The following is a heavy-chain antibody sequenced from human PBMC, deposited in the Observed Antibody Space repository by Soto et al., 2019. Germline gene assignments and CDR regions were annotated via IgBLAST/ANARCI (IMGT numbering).Heavy chain of an antibody. V-gene: IGHV3-48*02. CDR2: ISNTSRTK. CDR3: ARDGNRGYDMDV. CDR1: GFDFSKYN. J-gene: IGHJ6*02. D-gene: IGHD1-1*01. Sequence: PGGSLRLSCAGSGFDFSKYNMDWARQAPGKGLEWISYISNTSRTKFYADSVKGRFTISRDNARSSLFLEMNSLRDEDTAIYYCARDGNRGYDMDVWGQGTTVTVSS.